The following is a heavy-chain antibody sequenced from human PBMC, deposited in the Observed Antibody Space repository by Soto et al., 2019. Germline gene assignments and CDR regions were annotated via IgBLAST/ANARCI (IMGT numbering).Heavy chain of an antibody. Sequence: EVQLVESGGGLVKPGGSLRLSCAASGFTFSSNSLNWVRQAPGKGLEWVSSIIISSTSIYYADPVKGRFTISRDNAKNSLYLQMNSLRAEDTAVYYCAGMSGTYHRAFDIWGQGTMVIVSS. D-gene: IGHD1-26*01. CDR2: IIISSTSI. CDR3: AGMSGTYHRAFDI. V-gene: IGHV3-21*01. CDR1: GFTFSSNS. J-gene: IGHJ3*02.